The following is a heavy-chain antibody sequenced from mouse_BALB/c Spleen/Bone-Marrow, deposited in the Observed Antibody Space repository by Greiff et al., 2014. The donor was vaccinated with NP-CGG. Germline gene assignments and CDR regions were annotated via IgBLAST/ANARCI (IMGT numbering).Heavy chain of an antibody. V-gene: IGHV1S81*02. Sequence: LVESGAELVKPGASVKLSCKASGYTFTSYYMYWVKQRPGQGLEWFGEINPSNGGTNFNEKFKNKATLTVDKSSSTAYMQLSSLTSEDSAVYYCSRVRRDALDYWGQGTSVTVSS. CDR1: GYTFTSYY. CDR2: INPSNGGT. CDR3: SRVRRDALDY. J-gene: IGHJ4*01.